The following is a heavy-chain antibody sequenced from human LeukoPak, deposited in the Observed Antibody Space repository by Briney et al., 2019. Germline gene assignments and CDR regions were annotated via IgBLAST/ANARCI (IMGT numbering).Heavy chain of an antibody. CDR2: IKSKTDGGTT. CDR3: TTDGEVLIRTPGIAVAGTDY. Sequence: GGSLRLSCAASGFTFSSYAMSWVRQAPGKGLEWVGRIKSKTDGGTTDYAAPVKGRFTISRDDSKNTLYLQMNSLKTEDTAVYYCTTDGEVLIRTPGIAVAGTDYWGQGTLVTVSS. J-gene: IGHJ4*02. V-gene: IGHV3-15*01. CDR1: GFTFSSYA. D-gene: IGHD6-19*01.